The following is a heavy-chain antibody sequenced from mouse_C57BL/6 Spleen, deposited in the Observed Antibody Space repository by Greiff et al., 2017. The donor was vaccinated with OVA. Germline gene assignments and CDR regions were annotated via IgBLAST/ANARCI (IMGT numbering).Heavy chain of an antibody. CDR2: INPNNGGT. CDR3: ATAGSSYYFDY. CDR1: GYTFTDYY. V-gene: IGHV1-26*01. Sequence: VQLQQSGPELVKPGASVKISCKASGYTFTDYYMNWVKQSHGKSLEWIGDINPNNGGTSYNQKFKGKATLTVDKSSSTAYMELRSLTSEDSAVYYCATAGSSYYFDYWGQGTTLTVSS. J-gene: IGHJ2*01. D-gene: IGHD1-1*01.